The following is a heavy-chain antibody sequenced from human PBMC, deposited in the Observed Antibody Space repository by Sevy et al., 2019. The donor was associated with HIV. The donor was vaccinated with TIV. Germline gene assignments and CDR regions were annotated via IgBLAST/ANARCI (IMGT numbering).Heavy chain of an antibody. Sequence: SETLSLTCTVSGGSVSSGSYYWSWIRQPPGKGLEWIGYIYYSGSTNYNPSLKSRVTISVDTSKNQFPLKLSSVTAADTAVYYCAREGASSSWYRRRNYFDYWGQGTLVTVSS. CDR1: GGSVSSGSYY. CDR2: IYYSGST. CDR3: AREGASSSWYRRRNYFDY. D-gene: IGHD6-13*01. V-gene: IGHV4-61*01. J-gene: IGHJ4*02.